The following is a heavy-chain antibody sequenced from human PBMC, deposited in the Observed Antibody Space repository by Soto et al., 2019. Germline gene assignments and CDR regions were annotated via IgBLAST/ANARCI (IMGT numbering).Heavy chain of an antibody. V-gene: IGHV5-10-1*01. CDR1: GYSFTSYW. J-gene: IGHJ6*02. CDR2: IDPSDSYI. D-gene: IGHD2-21*01. Sequence: GESLKISCKGSGYSFTSYWISWVRQMPGKGLEWMGRIDPSDSYINYSPSFQGHVTISADKSISTAYLQWSSLKASDTAMYYCARWVVIPASYHSYGMDVWGQGTTVTLSS. CDR3: ARWVVIPASYHSYGMDV.